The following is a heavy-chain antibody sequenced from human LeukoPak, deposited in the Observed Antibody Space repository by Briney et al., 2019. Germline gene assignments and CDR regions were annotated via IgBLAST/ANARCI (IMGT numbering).Heavy chain of an antibody. V-gene: IGHV4-39*07. Sequence: TSETLSLTCTVSGGSISSSSYYWGWIRQPPGKGLEWIGSIYYSGSTYYNPSLKSRVTISVDTSKNQFSLKLSSVTAADTAVYYCARGAPSLYYYYMDIWGKGTTVTVSS. J-gene: IGHJ6*03. CDR1: GGSISSSSYY. CDR2: IYYSGST. D-gene: IGHD3-16*01. CDR3: ARGAPSLYYYYMDI.